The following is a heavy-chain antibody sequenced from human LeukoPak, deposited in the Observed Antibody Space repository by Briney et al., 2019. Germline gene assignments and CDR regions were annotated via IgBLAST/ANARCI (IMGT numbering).Heavy chain of an antibody. Sequence: GGSLRLSCAASGFTFSDYYMSWIRQAPGKGLEWVSYISSSGSITYYADSVKGRFTISRDNSKNTLYLQMNSLRAEDTALYYCARDRLGAMLFFDSWGQGTLVTVSS. CDR3: ARDRLGAMLFFDS. D-gene: IGHD3-16*01. V-gene: IGHV3-11*01. J-gene: IGHJ4*02. CDR2: ISSSGSIT. CDR1: GFTFSDYY.